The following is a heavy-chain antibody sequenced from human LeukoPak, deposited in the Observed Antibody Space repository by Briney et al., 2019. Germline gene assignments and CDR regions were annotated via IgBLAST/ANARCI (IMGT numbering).Heavy chain of an antibody. Sequence: GGSLRLSCAASGFTFSSYAMHWVRQAPGKGLEYVSAISGHGVRTYYANSVKGRFTISRDNSKNTVSLQMGSLRAEDMAVYYCARGAGRGGLYGMDVWGQGTTVTVSS. J-gene: IGHJ6*02. D-gene: IGHD3-10*01. CDR3: ARGAGRGGLYGMDV. CDR2: ISGHGVRT. CDR1: GFTFSSYA. V-gene: IGHV3-64*01.